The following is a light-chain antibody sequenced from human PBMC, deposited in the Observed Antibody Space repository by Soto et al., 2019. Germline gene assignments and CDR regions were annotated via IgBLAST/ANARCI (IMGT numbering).Light chain of an antibody. J-gene: IGKJ5*01. Sequence: EIVMTQSPATLSVSRGGRATLSFRASQSVTSNLAWYQQKPGQAPRLLMYGVSTRATGIPARCGGSGSATEFTLTISSLEPEDFAVYYCQQRSHWPPITFGQGTRLEIK. CDR3: QQRSHWPPIT. V-gene: IGKV3-15*01. CDR2: GVS. CDR1: QSVTSN.